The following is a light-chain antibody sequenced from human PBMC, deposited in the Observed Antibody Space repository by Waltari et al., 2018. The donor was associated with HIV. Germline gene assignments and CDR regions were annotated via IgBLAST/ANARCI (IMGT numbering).Light chain of an antibody. CDR2: EVT. V-gene: IGLV2-23*02. Sequence: QSALTQPASVSGSPGQSIPISCTGTSSDVGSYNLVSWYKQHPGKAPKLMIYEVTKRPSGVSNRFSGSKSGNTASLTISGLQAEDEADYFCCSYAGSSTLVFGGGTKLTVL. J-gene: IGLJ2*01. CDR3: CSYAGSSTLV. CDR1: SSDVGSYNL.